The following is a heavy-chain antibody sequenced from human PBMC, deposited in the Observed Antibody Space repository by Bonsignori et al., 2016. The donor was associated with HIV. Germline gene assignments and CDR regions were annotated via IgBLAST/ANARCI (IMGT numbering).Heavy chain of an antibody. D-gene: IGHD3-10*01. J-gene: IGHJ6*02. Sequence: QVQLQESGPGLVKPSQTLSLTCAVSGVSISSGAYYWGWIRQPAGKGLEWIGRIYTSGTTNYNPSLKSRVTFSADTSKNQFSLKLSSVTAADTAVYYCARDCGSGTYFCDGMDVWGQGDHGHRLL. CDR1: GVSISSGAYY. V-gene: IGHV4-61*02. CDR3: ARDCGSGTYFCDGMDV. CDR2: IYTSGTT.